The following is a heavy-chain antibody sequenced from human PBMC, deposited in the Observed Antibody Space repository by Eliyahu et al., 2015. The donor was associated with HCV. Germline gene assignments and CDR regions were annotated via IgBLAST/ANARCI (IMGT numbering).Heavy chain of an antibody. CDR3: ARDFLRRSLFDP. J-gene: IGHJ5*02. Sequence: QVQLQESGPGLVKPSETLSLTCSVSGDSINSGSYYWSWIRQPAGKGLEWIGRVYSTGSTTYSPSLRSRVTISVDTSKNEFSLNLKSVTAADTAVYFCARDFLRRSLFDPLGPGNPGHRLL. V-gene: IGHV4-61*02. CDR1: GDSINSGSYY. CDR2: VYSTGST. D-gene: IGHD2/OR15-2a*01.